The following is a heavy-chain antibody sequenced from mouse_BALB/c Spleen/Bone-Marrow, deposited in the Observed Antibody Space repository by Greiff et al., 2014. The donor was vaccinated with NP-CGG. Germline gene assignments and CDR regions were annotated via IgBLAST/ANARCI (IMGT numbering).Heavy chain of an antibody. V-gene: IGHV14-3*02. D-gene: IGHD2-14*01. CDR3: AFHRYDGPGFAY. CDR2: IYPANGNT. J-gene: IGHJ3*01. Sequence: VQLQQSGAELVKPGASVKLSCTASGFNIKDTYMHWVKQRPEQGLEWIGRIYPANGNTKYDPKFQGKATITADTSSNTAYLQHSSLTSEDTAVYDCAFHRYDGPGFAYWGQGTLVTVSA. CDR1: GFNIKDTY.